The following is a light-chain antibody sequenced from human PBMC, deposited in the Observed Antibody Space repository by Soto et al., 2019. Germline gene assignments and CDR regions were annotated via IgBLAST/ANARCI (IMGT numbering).Light chain of an antibody. CDR1: QSVSSGY. CDR3: QQYVSSPLVT. J-gene: IGKJ1*01. V-gene: IGKV3-20*01. Sequence: EIVLTQSPGTLSLSPGERATLSCRASQSVSSGYLAWYQQKPGQPPRLLIFGASSRATGIPDRFSGSGSGTDFTLTISRLEPEDFAVYYCQQYVSSPLVTFGQGTKVDIK. CDR2: GAS.